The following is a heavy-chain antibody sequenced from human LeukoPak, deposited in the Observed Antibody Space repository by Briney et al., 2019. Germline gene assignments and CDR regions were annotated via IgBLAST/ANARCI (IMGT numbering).Heavy chain of an antibody. J-gene: IGHJ6*03. V-gene: IGHV3-74*01. D-gene: IGHD2-15*01. CDR1: GFTFSSHW. CDR3: ARNGLVEVAATSYYYYYMDV. Sequence: GGSLRLSCAASGFTFSSHWMHWVRQAPGKGLVWVSRINSDGSSTSYADSVKGRFTISRDNAKNTLYLQMNSLRAEDTAVYYCARNGLVEVAATSYYYYYMDVWGKGTTVTISS. CDR2: INSDGSST.